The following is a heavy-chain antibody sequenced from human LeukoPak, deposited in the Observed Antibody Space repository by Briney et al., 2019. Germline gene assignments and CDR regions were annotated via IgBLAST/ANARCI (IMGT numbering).Heavy chain of an antibody. CDR3: AKCRYSYGDYYFDY. J-gene: IGHJ4*02. D-gene: IGHD5-18*01. CDR2: ISSSSSYI. CDR1: GFTFSSYS. V-gene: IGHV3-21*04. Sequence: GGSLRLSCAASGFTFSSYSMNWVRQAPGKGLEWVSSISSSSSYIYYADSVKGRFTISRDNSKNTLYLQMNSLRAEDTAVYYCAKCRYSYGDYYFDYWGQGTLVTVSS.